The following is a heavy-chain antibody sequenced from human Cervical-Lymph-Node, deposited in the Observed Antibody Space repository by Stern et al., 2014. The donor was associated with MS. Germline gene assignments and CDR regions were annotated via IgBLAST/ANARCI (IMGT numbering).Heavy chain of an antibody. CDR1: GFSLTTDGMC. D-gene: IGHD1-26*01. J-gene: IGHJ3*01. CDR3: ARTRWGASGRHAARFDH. CDR2: VDGDDDT. Sequence: ESGPALVRPTQTLTLTCSFSGFSLTTDGMCVSWIRLPPGKALQWLALVDGDDDTYYDTSLRTRLTISKDTSKTQVVLTMANMDPVDTATYFCARTRWGASGRHAARFDHWGQGTVVTVSS. V-gene: IGHV2-70*01.